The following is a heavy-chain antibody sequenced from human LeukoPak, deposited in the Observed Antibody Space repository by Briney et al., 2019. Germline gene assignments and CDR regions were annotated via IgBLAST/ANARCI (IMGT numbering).Heavy chain of an antibody. V-gene: IGHV1-2*02. CDR2: INPNSGST. D-gene: IGHD2-2*01. CDR3: ARGSTSVPDY. CDR1: GFTFTSSA. Sequence: ASVKVSCKASGFTFTSSAMQWVRQAPGQGLEWMGWINPNSGSTNYAQKFQGRVTMTRDTSISTAYMELSRLRSDDTAVYYCARGSTSVPDYWGQGTLVTVSS. J-gene: IGHJ4*02.